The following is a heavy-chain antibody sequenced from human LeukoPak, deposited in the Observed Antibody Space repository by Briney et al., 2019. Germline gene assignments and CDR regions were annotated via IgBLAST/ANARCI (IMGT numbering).Heavy chain of an antibody. CDR2: ISYSGGHT. Sequence: NPGGSLRLSCAASGFTFNDYAMTWVRQAPGKGLEWVSAISYSGGHTYYADSVKGRFTISRDNSKNTLYLQMNSLRAEDTAVYYCAIRIATRPFSPPFDYWGQGSLLTVSS. CDR1: GFTFNDYA. V-gene: IGHV3-23*01. D-gene: IGHD6-6*01. J-gene: IGHJ4*02. CDR3: AIRIATRPFSPPFDY.